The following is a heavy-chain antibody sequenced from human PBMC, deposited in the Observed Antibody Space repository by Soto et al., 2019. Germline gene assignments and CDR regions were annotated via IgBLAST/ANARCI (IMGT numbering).Heavy chain of an antibody. CDR3: ARGRVVVVQVRRGLGYGMDV. J-gene: IGHJ6*02. V-gene: IGHV4-34*01. D-gene: IGHD3-22*01. CDR1: GGSFSGYY. CDR2: INHSGST. Sequence: QVQLQQWGAGLLKPSETLSLTCAVYGGSFSGYYWSWIRQPPGKGLEWIGEINHSGSTNYNPSLXPSXXXTPPMPLDTTXXHXAXXLRPVTAADTTVYYCARGRVVVVQVRRGLGYGMDVWGQGTTVTGSS.